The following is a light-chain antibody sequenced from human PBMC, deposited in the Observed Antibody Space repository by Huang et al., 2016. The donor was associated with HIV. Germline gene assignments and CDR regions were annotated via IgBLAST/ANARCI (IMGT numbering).Light chain of an antibody. Sequence: DIQMTQSPSSLSASVGDRVSITCRASQVINTYVAWYQQKPGKVPSLLIYGASTLHSGVPARFSGIGSGTNFTLTINSRQPEDFATYYCQEYDSAPFTFGPGTKVDVK. CDR3: QEYDSAPFT. CDR1: QVINTY. V-gene: IGKV1-27*01. J-gene: IGKJ3*01. CDR2: GAS.